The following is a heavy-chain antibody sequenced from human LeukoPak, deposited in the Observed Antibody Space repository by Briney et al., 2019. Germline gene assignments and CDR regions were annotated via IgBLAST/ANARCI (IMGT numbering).Heavy chain of an antibody. D-gene: IGHD2-2*02. CDR2: IYYSGST. CDR3: ARHHLLLYLGFDY. V-gene: IGHV4-59*08. Sequence: SETLSLTCTVSGGSISSYYWSWIRQPPGKGLEWIGYIYYSGSTNYNPSLKSRVTISVDTSKNQFSLKLSSVTAADTAVYYCARHHLLLYLGFDYWGQGTLVTVSS. J-gene: IGHJ4*02. CDR1: GGSISSYY.